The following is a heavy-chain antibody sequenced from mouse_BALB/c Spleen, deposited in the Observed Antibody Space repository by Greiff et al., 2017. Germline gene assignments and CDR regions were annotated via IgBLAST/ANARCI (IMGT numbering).Heavy chain of an antibody. D-gene: IGHD1-1*01. CDR1: GYSITSDYA. CDR2: ISYSGST. CDR3: ARSGYYGSSYVYFDY. J-gene: IGHJ2*01. Sequence: DVQLQESGPGLVKPSQSLSLTCTVTGYSITSDYAWNWIRQFPGNKLEWMGYISYSGSTSYNPSLKSRISITRDTSKNQFFLQLNSVTTEDTATYYCARSGYYGSSYVYFDYWGQGTTLTVSS. V-gene: IGHV3-2*02.